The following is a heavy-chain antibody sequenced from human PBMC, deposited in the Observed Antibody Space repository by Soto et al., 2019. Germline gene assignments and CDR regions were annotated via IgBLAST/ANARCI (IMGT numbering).Heavy chain of an antibody. V-gene: IGHV4-4*07. D-gene: IGHD1-26*01. CDR3: ATIVGANDY. J-gene: IGHJ4*02. CDR2: IYSSGSA. Sequence: RWLRQPAGKGLEWIGHIYSSGSANYNPSLKSRVSMSVDTSKNQFSLKLNSVTAADTAVYYCATIVGANDYWGQGALVT.